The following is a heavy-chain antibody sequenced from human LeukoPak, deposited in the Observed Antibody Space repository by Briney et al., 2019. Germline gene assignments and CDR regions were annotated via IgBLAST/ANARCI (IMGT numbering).Heavy chain of an antibody. CDR2: IYYGGST. CDR1: GGSISSYY. J-gene: IGHJ4*02. Sequence: PSETLSLTCTVSGGSISSYYWSWIRQPPGKGLEWIGYIYYGGSTNYNPSLKSRVTISVDTSKNQSSLKLSSVTAADTAVYYCARIPTYTQPMVLDYWGQGTLVTVSS. D-gene: IGHD3-10*01. CDR3: ARIPTYTQPMVLDY. V-gene: IGHV4-59*12.